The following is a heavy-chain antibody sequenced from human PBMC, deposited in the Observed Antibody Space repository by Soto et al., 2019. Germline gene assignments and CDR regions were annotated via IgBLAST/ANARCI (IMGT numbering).Heavy chain of an antibody. V-gene: IGHV6-1*01. CDR3: ARDSGSDGYNFRAHDAFDI. CDR2: TYYRSKWYN. J-gene: IGHJ3*02. D-gene: IGHD5-12*01. Sequence: SHTLSLTGAISGGSVSSHSAAWNWIRQSPLRGLEWLGRTYYRSKWYNDYAVSVKSRITINPDTSKNQVSLQLNSVTPEDAAVYYCARDSGSDGYNFRAHDAFDIWGQGTMVTVSS. CDR1: GGSVSSHSAA.